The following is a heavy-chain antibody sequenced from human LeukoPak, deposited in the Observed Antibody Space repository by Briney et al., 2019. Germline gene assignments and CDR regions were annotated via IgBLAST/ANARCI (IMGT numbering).Heavy chain of an antibody. V-gene: IGHV3-9*01. Sequence: GRSLRLSCAASGFTFDDYAIHWVRQAPGKGLEWVSGISWNSDSIGYADSVKGRFTISRDNAKNSLYLQMNSLRGEDTALYYCAKSSDSDVFDIWGQGIMVTVSS. CDR2: ISWNSDSI. CDR1: GFTFDDYA. J-gene: IGHJ3*02. CDR3: AKSSDSDVFDI.